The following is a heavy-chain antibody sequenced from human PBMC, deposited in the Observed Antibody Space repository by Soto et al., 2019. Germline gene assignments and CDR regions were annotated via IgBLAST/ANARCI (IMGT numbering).Heavy chain of an antibody. CDR3: ARGYDILTGYHLDY. V-gene: IGHV4-39*01. J-gene: IGHJ4*02. D-gene: IGHD3-9*01. Sequence: SETLSLTCTVSGGSISSSSYYWGWIRQPPGKGLEWIGSIYDSGSTYYNPSLKSPVTISVDTSKNQFSLKLSSVTAADTAVYYCARGYDILTGYHLDYWGKGTPVTVSS. CDR1: GGSISSSSYY. CDR2: IYDSGST.